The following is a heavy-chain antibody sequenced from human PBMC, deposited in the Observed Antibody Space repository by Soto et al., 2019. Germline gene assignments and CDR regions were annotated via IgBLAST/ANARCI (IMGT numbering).Heavy chain of an antibody. Sequence: GGSLRLSCAASGFTFSSYAMSWVRQAPGKGLEWVSAISGSGGSTYYADSVKGRFTISRDNSKNTLYLQMNSLRAEDTAVYYCAKGFFRDGYRNRYFDYWGQGTLVTVSS. CDR3: AKGFFRDGYRNRYFDY. CDR1: GFTFSSYA. V-gene: IGHV3-23*01. J-gene: IGHJ4*02. CDR2: ISGSGGST. D-gene: IGHD5-12*01.